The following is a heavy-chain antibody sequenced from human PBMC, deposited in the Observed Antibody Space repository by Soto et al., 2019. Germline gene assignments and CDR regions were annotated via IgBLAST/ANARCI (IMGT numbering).Heavy chain of an antibody. CDR3: ARVPIDTYMIYWSDP. Sequence: SETLSLTCTVSGHSVSSGDYYWTWIRQPPGKGLEWVGHIYFSGRTNYIPSLESRVTISLDTSKNQFSLKLTSVTAADTAVYYCARVPIDTYMIYWSDPWGQGTLVTVSS. J-gene: IGHJ5*02. CDR1: GHSVSSGDYY. D-gene: IGHD3-16*01. CDR2: IYFSGRT. V-gene: IGHV4-61*08.